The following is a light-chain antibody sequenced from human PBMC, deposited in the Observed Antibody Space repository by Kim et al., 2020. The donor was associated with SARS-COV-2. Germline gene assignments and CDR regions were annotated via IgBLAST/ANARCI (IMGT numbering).Light chain of an antibody. CDR3: QQYKNWPAWT. V-gene: IGKV3-15*01. CDR1: QSVSSN. J-gene: IGKJ1*01. Sequence: SPGERATLPCSASQSVSSNLAGYQQKPGQAPRLIMYGESTRAPAIPARFSGSGSGTEFTLTISSLQSEDFAFYYCQQYKNWPAWTFGQGTKVDIK. CDR2: GES.